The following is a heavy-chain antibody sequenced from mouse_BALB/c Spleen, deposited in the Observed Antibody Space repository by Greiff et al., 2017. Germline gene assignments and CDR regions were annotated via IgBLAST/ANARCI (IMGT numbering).Heavy chain of an antibody. CDR1: GFSLTSYG. V-gene: IGHV2-2*02. J-gene: IGHJ3*01. CDR2: IWSGGST. Sequence: QVQLQQSGPGLVQPSQSLSITCTVSGFSLTSYGVHWVRQSPGKGLEWLGVIWSGGSTDYNAAFISRLSISKDNSKSQVFFKMNSLQANDTAIYYCARNSGSSAYWGQGTLVTVSA. CDR3: ARNSGSSAY. D-gene: IGHD1-3*01.